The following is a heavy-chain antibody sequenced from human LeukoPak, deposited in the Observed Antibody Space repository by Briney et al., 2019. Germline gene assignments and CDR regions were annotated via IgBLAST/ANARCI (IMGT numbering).Heavy chain of an antibody. CDR3: ARGEGYYASGSYYIDY. D-gene: IGHD3-10*01. CDR1: GFTFSSYT. CDR2: ITTSSTYI. V-gene: IGHV3-21*01. J-gene: IGHJ4*02. Sequence: GGSLRLSCAASGFTFSSYTMNWVRQAPGKGLEWVSSITTSSTYICYADSVRGRFTISRDNAKNSLYLRMSSLRVEDTAVYYCARGEGYYASGSYYIDYWGQGTLVTVSS.